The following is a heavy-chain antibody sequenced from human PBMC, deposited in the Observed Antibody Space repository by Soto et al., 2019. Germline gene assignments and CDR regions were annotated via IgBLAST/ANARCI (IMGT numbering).Heavy chain of an antibody. CDR1: GGTFSSYA. CDR3: ASQPPITGTTQNDY. V-gene: IGHV1-69*13. Sequence: SVKVSCKASGGTFSSYAISWVRQAPGQGLEWMGGIIPIFGTANYAQKFQGRVTITADESTSTAYMELSSLRSEDTAVYYCASQPPITGTTQNDYWGQGTLVTVSS. J-gene: IGHJ4*02. CDR2: IIPIFGTA. D-gene: IGHD1-7*01.